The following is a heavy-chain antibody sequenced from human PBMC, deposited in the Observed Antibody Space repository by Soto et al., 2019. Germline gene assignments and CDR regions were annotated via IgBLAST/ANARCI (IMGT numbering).Heavy chain of an antibody. CDR3: AREIAAAGISYFDS. Sequence: QVQLVESGGGFVKPGGSLRLSCEAFGFTFSDFYMSWVRQAPGKGLEWVSHISSSGRTIYYGDSVKGRFTISRDNAKNSLHLQMNSLRADDTAVYYCAREIAAAGISYFDSWGQGTLVTVSS. CDR2: ISSSGRTI. D-gene: IGHD6-13*01. V-gene: IGHV3-11*01. J-gene: IGHJ4*02. CDR1: GFTFSDFY.